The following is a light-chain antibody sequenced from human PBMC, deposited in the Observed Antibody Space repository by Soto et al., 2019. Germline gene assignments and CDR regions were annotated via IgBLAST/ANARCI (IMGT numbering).Light chain of an antibody. V-gene: IGKV3-20*01. CDR1: QSVSSSY. CDR2: GAS. Sequence: EIVLTQSPGTLSLSPGERVTLSCRASQSVSSSYLAWYQQRPGQAPRLLIYGASSRATGIPDRFSGSGSGTDFTLTISRLEPEDFAVYYCQPYNNWPLTFGGGTKVDIK. J-gene: IGKJ4*01. CDR3: QPYNNWPLT.